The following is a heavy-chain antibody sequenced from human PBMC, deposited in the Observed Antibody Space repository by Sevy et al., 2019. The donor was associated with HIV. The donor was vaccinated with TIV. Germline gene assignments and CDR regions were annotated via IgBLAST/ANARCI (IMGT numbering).Heavy chain of an antibody. CDR2: IWYDGSNK. D-gene: IGHD6-19*01. Sequence: GGSLRLSCAASGFTFSSYGMHWVRQAPGKGLEWVAVIWYDGSNKYYEDSVKGRFTISRDNSKNTLYLQMNSLRAEDTAVYYCASDGGSGWSRNPEYYFDYWGQGTLVTVSS. CDR1: GFTFSSYG. V-gene: IGHV3-33*01. J-gene: IGHJ4*02. CDR3: ASDGGSGWSRNPEYYFDY.